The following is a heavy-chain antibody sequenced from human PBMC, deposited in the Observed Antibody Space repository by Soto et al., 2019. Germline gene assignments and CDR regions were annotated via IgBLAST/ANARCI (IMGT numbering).Heavy chain of an antibody. CDR2: IYPGDSDT. Sequence: PGESLKISCTGSGYAFTSYGIAWVRQMPGKGLEWMGIIYPGDSDTRYSPSFQGQVTISADKSITTAYLQWSSLKASDTAMYYCARGYCTTTICDPWFDPWGQGTLVTVSS. J-gene: IGHJ5*02. V-gene: IGHV5-51*01. CDR3: ARGYCTTTICDPWFDP. D-gene: IGHD2-2*01. CDR1: GYAFTSYG.